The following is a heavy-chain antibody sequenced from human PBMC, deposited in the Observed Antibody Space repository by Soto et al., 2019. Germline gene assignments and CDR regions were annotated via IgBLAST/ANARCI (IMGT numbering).Heavy chain of an antibody. J-gene: IGHJ6*02. D-gene: IGHD6-13*01. CDR1: GFTFSSYA. V-gene: IGHV3-30-3*01. CDR2: ISFDGTNK. CDR3: ATDLGAAVPPYGIDV. Sequence: HPGGSLRLSCAASGFTFSSYAMHWVRQAPGKGLECVAVISFDGTNKYYADSVRGRFTISRDNSKDTLHLQINSLRGEDTAVYYCATDLGAAVPPYGIDVWGQGTTVTVSS.